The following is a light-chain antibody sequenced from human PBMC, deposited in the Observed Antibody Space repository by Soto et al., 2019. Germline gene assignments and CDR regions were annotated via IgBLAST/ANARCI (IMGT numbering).Light chain of an antibody. V-gene: IGLV1-51*01. J-gene: IGLJ1*01. Sequence: QPVLTQPPSVSAAPGQKVTISCSGSSSNIGNNYVSWYQHLPGAAPKLIIYDNDKRSSGIPDRFSGSKSGTSATLDITGLQTGDEADYYCGTWDSTLSGVFGTGTKVTVL. CDR1: SSNIGNNY. CDR2: DND. CDR3: GTWDSTLSGV.